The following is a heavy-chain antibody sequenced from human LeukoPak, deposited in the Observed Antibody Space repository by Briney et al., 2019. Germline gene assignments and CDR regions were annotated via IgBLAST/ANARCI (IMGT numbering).Heavy chain of an antibody. J-gene: IGHJ3*01. CDR2: VHYDGSEK. D-gene: IGHD5-24*01. CDR1: GFSFSAYA. CDR3: ARNRVGFHYADAFDL. V-gene: IGHV3-30*02. Sequence: GGSLRLSCAASGFSFSAYAMYWVRQAPGKGLEWVAFVHYDGSEKHYADSLKGRFTISRDNSKNTLYLQMNSLRGEDTAVYYCARNRVGFHYADAFDLWGQGTMVTVSS.